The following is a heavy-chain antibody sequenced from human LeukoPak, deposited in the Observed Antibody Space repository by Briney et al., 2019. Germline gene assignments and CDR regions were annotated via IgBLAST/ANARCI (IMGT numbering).Heavy chain of an antibody. V-gene: IGHV1-2*02. CDR2: INPNSGGT. CDR1: GYTFTGYY. J-gene: IGHJ4*02. CDR3: ARESGYSRGWYWFDY. Sequence: GASVNVSCKASGYTFTGYYMHWVRQAPGQGLEWMGWINPNSGGTNYAQKFQGRVTMTRDTSISTAYMELSRLRSDDTAVYYCARESGYSRGWYWFDYWGQGTLVTVSS. D-gene: IGHD6-19*01.